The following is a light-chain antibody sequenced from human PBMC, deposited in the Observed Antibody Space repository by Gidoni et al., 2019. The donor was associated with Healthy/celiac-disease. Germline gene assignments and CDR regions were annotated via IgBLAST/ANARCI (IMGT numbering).Light chain of an antibody. J-gene: IGKJ4*01. Sequence: EIVLTQSPATLSLSPGERATLSFRASQSVSSYLAWYQQKPGQAPRLLIYDASNRATGIPARFSGSGSGTDFTLSISRLEPEDFAVYYCQQRSNWPLTFGGXTKVEIK. CDR3: QQRSNWPLT. CDR2: DAS. V-gene: IGKV3-11*01. CDR1: QSVSSY.